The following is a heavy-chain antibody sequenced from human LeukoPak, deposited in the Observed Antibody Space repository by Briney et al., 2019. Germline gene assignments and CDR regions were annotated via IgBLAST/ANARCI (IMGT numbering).Heavy chain of an antibody. J-gene: IGHJ4*02. CDR1: GYSFTSYW. D-gene: IGHD2-15*01. V-gene: IGHV5-51*01. CDR3: ATVGGCSGGSCYLPGYFDY. Sequence: GESLKISCKGSGYSFTSYWIGWVRQMPGKGLEWMGIIYPGDSDTRYSPSFQGQVTISADKSISTAYLQWSSLKASDTAMYYCATVGGCSGGSCYLPGYFDYWGQGTLVTVSS. CDR2: IYPGDSDT.